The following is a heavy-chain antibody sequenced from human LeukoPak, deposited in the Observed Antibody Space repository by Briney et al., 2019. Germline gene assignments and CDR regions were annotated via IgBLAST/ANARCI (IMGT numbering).Heavy chain of an antibody. CDR1: GGSISSYY. Sequence: SETPSLTCTVSGGSISSYYWSWIRQPAGKGLEWIGRIYTSGSTNYNPSLKSRVTMSVDTSKNQFSLKLSSVTAADTAVYYCARDVSSSWYRVDAFDIWGQGTMVTVSS. V-gene: IGHV4-4*07. CDR2: IYTSGST. J-gene: IGHJ3*02. D-gene: IGHD6-13*01. CDR3: ARDVSSSWYRVDAFDI.